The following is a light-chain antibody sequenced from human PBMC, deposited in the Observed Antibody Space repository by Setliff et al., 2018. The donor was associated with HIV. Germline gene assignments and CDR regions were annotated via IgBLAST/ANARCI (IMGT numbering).Light chain of an antibody. V-gene: IGLV2-18*02. CDR3: SSYASTSYV. CDR1: SSDVGTYNR. J-gene: IGLJ1*01. CDR2: EVN. Sequence: QSALAQPPSVSGSPGQSVTISCTGTSSDVGTYNRVAWYQQTPGTAPKLMIYEVNNRPSGVPDRFSGSSSGNTASLTISGLQAEDEADYYCSSYASTSYVFGTGTKVTVL.